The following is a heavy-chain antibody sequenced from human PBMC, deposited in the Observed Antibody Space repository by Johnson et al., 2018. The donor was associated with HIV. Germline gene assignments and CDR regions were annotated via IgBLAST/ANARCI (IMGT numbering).Heavy chain of an antibody. CDR3: ARRGITIVADAFDI. Sequence: VQLVESGGGVVRPGGSLRLSCVASGFTFDDYGMSWVRQAPGKGLEWVSGIDWSGGRTGYADSVKGRFTISRDNAKKLLYLQMYSLRAEDTAFYYCARRGITIVADAFDIWGQGTMVTVSS. CDR1: GFTFDDYG. V-gene: IGHV3-20*04. J-gene: IGHJ3*02. D-gene: IGHD3-10*01. CDR2: IDWSGGRT.